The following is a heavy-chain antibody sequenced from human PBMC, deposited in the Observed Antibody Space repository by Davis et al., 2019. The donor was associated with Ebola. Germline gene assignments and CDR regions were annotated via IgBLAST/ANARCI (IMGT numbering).Heavy chain of an antibody. Sequence: GESLKIPLAASGFTFPTYWMNLVPPAPGKGLELVSNINQDGSEKYYVDSVKGRFTISRDNAKNSLYLQVNNLRAEDTAVYYCAREMEYYEILTGYVAYWGQGTLVTVSS. CDR1: GFTFPTYW. J-gene: IGHJ4*02. CDR3: AREMEYYEILTGYVAY. CDR2: INQDGSEK. V-gene: IGHV3-7*03. D-gene: IGHD3-9*01.